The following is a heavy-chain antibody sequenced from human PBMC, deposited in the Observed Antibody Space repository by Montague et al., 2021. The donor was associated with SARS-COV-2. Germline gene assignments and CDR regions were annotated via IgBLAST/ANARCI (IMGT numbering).Heavy chain of an antibody. CDR2: INSDGSST. V-gene: IGHV3-74*01. CDR3: AVLGVVVAATQDWYFDL. D-gene: IGHD2-15*01. Sequence: SLRLSCAASGFTVTSNYMSWVRQAPGKGLVWVSRINSDGSSTSYADSVKGRFTISRDNAKNTLYLQMNSLRAEDTAVYYCAVLGVVVAATQDWYFDLWGRGTLVTVSS. CDR1: GFTVTSNY. J-gene: IGHJ2*01.